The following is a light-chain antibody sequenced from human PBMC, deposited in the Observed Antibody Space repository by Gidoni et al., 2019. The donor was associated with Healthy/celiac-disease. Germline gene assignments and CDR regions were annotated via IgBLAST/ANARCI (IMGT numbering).Light chain of an antibody. J-gene: IGLJ3*02. Sequence: QSALTQPDSVSGSPGQSVTISCTGTSSDVGGYNYVAWYQPHPGKAPKLLIYDVSKRPSGVPDRFSGSKSGNTASLTISGLQAEDEADYYCCSYAGSYTFEFGGGTKLTVL. CDR1: SSDVGGYNY. V-gene: IGLV2-11*01. CDR3: CSYAGSYTFE. CDR2: DVS.